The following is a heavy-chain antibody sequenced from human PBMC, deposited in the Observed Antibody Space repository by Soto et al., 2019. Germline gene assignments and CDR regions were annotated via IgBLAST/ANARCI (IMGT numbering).Heavy chain of an antibody. V-gene: IGHV4-59*01. Sequence: SETLSLTSTVSGGTIINYYWSWIRQHKGKGLEWIGYISYSGGTNYNPSLKSRVTISVDTSKNQFSPKLRSVTAADTALYYCARGPHDYSNYDNWFDPWGQGTLVTVSS. J-gene: IGHJ5*02. D-gene: IGHD4-4*01. CDR2: ISYSGGT. CDR1: GGTIINYY. CDR3: ARGPHDYSNYDNWFDP.